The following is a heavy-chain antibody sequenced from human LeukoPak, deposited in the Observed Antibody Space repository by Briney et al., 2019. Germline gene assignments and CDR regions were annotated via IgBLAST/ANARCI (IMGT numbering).Heavy chain of an antibody. V-gene: IGHV4-59*01. CDR1: GGFITSSFY. D-gene: IGHD5-18*01. CDR2: IYYSGRT. CDR3: ARADCGYNYGPCYYYMDV. J-gene: IGHJ6*03. Sequence: SETLSLTCTVYGGFITSSFYWSWIRQPPGKGLEWIGYIYYSGRTISDYNPSLKSRVTISLDRSNNQFSLKLASVTAADTAVYYCARADCGYNYGPCYYYMDVWGKGTTVTISS.